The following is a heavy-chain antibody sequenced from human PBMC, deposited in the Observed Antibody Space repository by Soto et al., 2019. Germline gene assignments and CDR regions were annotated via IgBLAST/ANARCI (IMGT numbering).Heavy chain of an antibody. V-gene: IGHV5-51*01. CDR1: GYSFTSYW. CDR3: ARLAGYGYLYYYYGMDV. CDR2: IYPGESDT. D-gene: IGHD5-18*01. Sequence: PGESLKISCKGSGYSFTSYWIGWVRQMPGKGLEWMGIIYPGESDTKYSPSFQGQVTISADNSISTAYLQWSSLKASDTAMYYCARLAGYGYLYYYYGMDVWGQGTTVTVSS. J-gene: IGHJ6*02.